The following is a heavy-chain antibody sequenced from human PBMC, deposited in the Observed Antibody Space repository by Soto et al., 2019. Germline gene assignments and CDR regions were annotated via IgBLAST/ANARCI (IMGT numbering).Heavy chain of an antibody. D-gene: IGHD6-19*01. CDR3: ATSGSGWYLY. CDR2: MNPNSGNT. V-gene: IGHV1-8*01. J-gene: IGHJ4*02. CDR1: GYTFPTYD. Sequence: QVQLVQSGAEVKKPGASVKVSCKASGYTFPTYDINWVRQASGQGLEWMGWMNPNSGNTGYAQKFQGRVTMTRDTSISTAYIELSSLRSEDTAVYYCATSGSGWYLYWGQGTLVTVSS.